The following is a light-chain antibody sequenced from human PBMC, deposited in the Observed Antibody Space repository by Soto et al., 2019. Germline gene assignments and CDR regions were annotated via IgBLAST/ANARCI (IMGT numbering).Light chain of an antibody. CDR3: SSYAGINNLGV. CDR1: SSDVGGYKY. J-gene: IGLJ3*02. CDR2: EVS. V-gene: IGLV2-8*01. Sequence: QYVLTQPPSASGSPGQSVTISCTGTSSDVGGYKYVSWYQQHPGKAPKLMIYEVSKRPSGVPDRFSGSKSGNTASLTVSGLQAEDEADYYCSSYAGINNLGVFGGGTKLTVL.